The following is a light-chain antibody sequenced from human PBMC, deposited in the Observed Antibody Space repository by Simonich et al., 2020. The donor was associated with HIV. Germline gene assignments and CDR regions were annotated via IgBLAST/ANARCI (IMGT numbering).Light chain of an antibody. V-gene: IGLV3-25*03. Sequence: SYELTQAPSVSVSPGQTARITCSGDALPKQYAYWYQQKPGQAPVLVIYKDTNRPTGIPDRFSGSSSGTTVTLTISGVQAEDEADYYCQSADSSGSWVFGGGTKLTVL. CDR1: ALPKQY. CDR3: QSADSSGSWV. CDR2: KDT. J-gene: IGLJ3*02.